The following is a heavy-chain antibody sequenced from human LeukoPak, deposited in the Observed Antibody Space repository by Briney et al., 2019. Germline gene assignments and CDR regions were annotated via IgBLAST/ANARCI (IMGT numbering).Heavy chain of an antibody. V-gene: IGHV4-34*01. D-gene: IGHD3-10*01. CDR2: IDQSGST. J-gene: IGHJ5*02. Sequence: SETLSLTCAVSGGTFRGYYWSWIREPPGKGLAWIGEIDQSGSTNYNPSLESRVTLSVDTSTNQVSLTLNSVTAAATAVYYCARGIRFHVGSGNWFDLWGQGTLVTVSS. CDR1: GGTFRGYY. CDR3: ARGIRFHVGSGNWFDL.